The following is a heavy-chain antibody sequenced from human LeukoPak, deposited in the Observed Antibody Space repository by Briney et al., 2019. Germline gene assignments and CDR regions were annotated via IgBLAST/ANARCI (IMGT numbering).Heavy chain of an antibody. CDR2: INHSGST. V-gene: IGHV4-34*01. J-gene: IGHJ4*02. CDR1: GGSFSGYY. D-gene: IGHD3-10*01. CDR3: ARDTYYYGSGSYQYYFDY. Sequence: PSETLSLTCAVYGGSFSGYYWSWIRQPPGKGLEWIGEINHSGSTNYNPSLKRRVTISVDTSKNQFSLKLSSVTAADTAVYYCARDTYYYGSGSYQYYFDYWGQGTLVTVSS.